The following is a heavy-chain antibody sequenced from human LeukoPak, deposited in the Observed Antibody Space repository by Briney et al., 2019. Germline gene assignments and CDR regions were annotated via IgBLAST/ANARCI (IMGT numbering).Heavy chain of an antibody. D-gene: IGHD3-3*01. Sequence: GGSLRLSCVASGFTFSSYGMHWVRQAPGKGLEWVAFIPYDGRNQYCADSVKGRFTISRDISKNTLHLQMNSLRTEDTAVYYCAKDGTIFGVTYLDYWGQGTLVTVSS. J-gene: IGHJ4*02. V-gene: IGHV3-30*02. CDR1: GFTFSSYG. CDR2: IPYDGRNQ. CDR3: AKDGTIFGVTYLDY.